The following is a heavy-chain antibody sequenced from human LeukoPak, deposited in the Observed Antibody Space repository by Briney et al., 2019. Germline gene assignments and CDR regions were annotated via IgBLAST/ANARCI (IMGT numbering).Heavy chain of an antibody. CDR1: GGSINNYY. CDR3: ARAPTYYYGRSY. D-gene: IGHD3-22*01. V-gene: IGHV4-59*01. J-gene: IGHJ4*02. Sequence: SETLSLTCNVSGGSINNYYWSWIRQPPGKGLEWIGYIYYSGSTNYNPSLKSRVTMSVDTSKNQFSLKLSSVTAADTAVYYCARAPTYYYGRSYWGQGTLVTVSS. CDR2: IYYSGST.